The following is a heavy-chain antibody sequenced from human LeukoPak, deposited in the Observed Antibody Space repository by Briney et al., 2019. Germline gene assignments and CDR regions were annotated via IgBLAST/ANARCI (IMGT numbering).Heavy chain of an antibody. CDR3: ARNGWVAARTLGAFDI. CDR1: GGSFSGYY. V-gene: IGHV4-34*01. D-gene: IGHD6-19*01. J-gene: IGHJ3*02. Sequence: SETLSLTCAVYGGSFSGYYWSWIRQPPGKGLEWIGEINHSGSTNYNPSLTSRVTISVDTTKNQFSLKLSSVTAADTAVYYCARNGWVAARTLGAFDIWGQGTMVTVSS. CDR2: INHSGST.